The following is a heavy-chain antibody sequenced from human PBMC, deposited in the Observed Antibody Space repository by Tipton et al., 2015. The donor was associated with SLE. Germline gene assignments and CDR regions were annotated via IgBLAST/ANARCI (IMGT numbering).Heavy chain of an antibody. CDR1: GGSISSYY. CDR2: IYYSGGT. J-gene: IGHJ6*02. CDR3: ARHVTMVPKVYYYGMDV. Sequence: TLSLTCTVSGGSISSYYWSWIRQPPGKGLEWIGYIYYSGGTNYSPSLKSRVTISVDTSKNQFSLRLSSVTAADTAVYYCARHVTMVPKVYYYGMDVWGQGTTVTVSS. D-gene: IGHD3-10*01. V-gene: IGHV4-59*01.